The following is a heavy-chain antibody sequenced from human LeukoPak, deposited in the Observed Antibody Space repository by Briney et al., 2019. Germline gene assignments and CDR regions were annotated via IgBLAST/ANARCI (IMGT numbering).Heavy chain of an antibody. V-gene: IGHV4-38-2*01. D-gene: IGHD3-10*01. CDR2: MYHSGIT. CDR3: ARLTPGKNWFDP. Sequence: SETPSLTCAVSGYSINSAYYWGWIRPPPGKGLEWLASMYHSGITYYNSSIKSRATISVDTSKYQFSLKLNSVTAADTSVYYCARLTPGKNWFDPWGHGTLVTVSS. CDR1: GYSINSAYY. J-gene: IGHJ5*02.